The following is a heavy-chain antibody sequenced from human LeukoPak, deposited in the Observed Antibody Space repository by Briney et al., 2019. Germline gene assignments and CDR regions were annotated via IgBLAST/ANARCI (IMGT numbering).Heavy chain of an antibody. J-gene: IGHJ4*02. D-gene: IGHD6-13*01. CDR1: GFIFSDYY. Sequence: KPGGSLKLSCAATGFIFSDYYMSWIRQAPGKGLEWVSYISSSSSSYTNYADSVKGGFTISRDNVKMSLYLQMNSLRAEDTAMYYCARCSSWYLVDYWGQGTLVTVSS. CDR2: ISSSSSSYT. CDR3: ARCSSWYLVDY. V-gene: IGHV3-11*03.